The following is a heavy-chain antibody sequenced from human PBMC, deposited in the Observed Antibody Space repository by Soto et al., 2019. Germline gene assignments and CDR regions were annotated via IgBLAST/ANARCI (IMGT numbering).Heavy chain of an antibody. CDR2: IYYSGST. CDR3: PRAYGGNCFEY. CDR1: SVDFD. J-gene: IGHJ4*02. V-gene: IGHV4-61*08. Sequence: SVDFDGSRIRQPPGKGLEWIGYIYYSGSTNYNPSLKSRVTISVDTSKNQFSLKLSSVTAADTAVYYCPRAYGGNCFEYRGQGTLVTLSS. D-gene: IGHD2-15*01.